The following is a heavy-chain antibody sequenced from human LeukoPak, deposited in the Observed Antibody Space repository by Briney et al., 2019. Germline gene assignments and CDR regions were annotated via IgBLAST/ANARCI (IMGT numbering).Heavy chain of an antibody. CDR1: GDSISSGDYY. D-gene: IGHD3-22*01. J-gene: IGHJ3*02. CDR2: IYYSGST. CDR3: ARDQNGYNSDAFDI. Sequence: SETLSLTCTVSGDSISSGDYYWSWIRQPPGKGLEWIGYIYYSGSTNYNPSLKSRVTISVDTSKNQFSLKLSSVTAADTAVYYCARDQNGYNSDAFDIWGQGTMVTVSS. V-gene: IGHV4-61*08.